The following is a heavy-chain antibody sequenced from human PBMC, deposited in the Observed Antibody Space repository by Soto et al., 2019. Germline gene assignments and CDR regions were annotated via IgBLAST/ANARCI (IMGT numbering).Heavy chain of an antibody. D-gene: IGHD3-22*01. CDR2: IYYSGST. CDR1: GGSISSSSYY. J-gene: IGHJ3*02. CDR3: ARPIFNYYDSSGYYRDRAFDI. Sequence: PSETLSLTCTVSGGSISSSSYYWGWIRQPPGKGLEWIGSIYYSGSTYYNPSLKSRVTISVDTSKNQFSLKLSSVTAADTAVYYCARPIFNYYDSSGYYRDRAFDIWGQGTMVTVSS. V-gene: IGHV4-39*01.